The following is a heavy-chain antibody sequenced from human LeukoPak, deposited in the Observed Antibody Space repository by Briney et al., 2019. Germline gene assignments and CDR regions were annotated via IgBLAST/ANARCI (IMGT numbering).Heavy chain of an antibody. J-gene: IGHJ4*02. D-gene: IGHD6-19*01. CDR3: ARAVGGFLFYYFDQ. CDR1: GFTFSSYE. CDR2: ISSSGGTI. Sequence: GGSLRLSCAASGFTFSSYEMNWVRQAPGKGLEWVSYISSSGGTIYYADSVKGRFTISRDNAKNSLYLQMNSLRAEDTAVYYCARAVGGFLFYYFDQWGQGSLVSVSS. V-gene: IGHV3-48*03.